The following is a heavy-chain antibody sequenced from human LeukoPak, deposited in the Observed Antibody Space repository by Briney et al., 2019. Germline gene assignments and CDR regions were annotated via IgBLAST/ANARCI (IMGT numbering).Heavy chain of an antibody. D-gene: IGHD5-12*01. CDR1: GDSISRGGYY. V-gene: IGHV4-61*08. CDR3: ARVRYSGYVGDAFDI. J-gene: IGHJ3*02. CDR2: IYYSGST. Sequence: KASQTLCLTCTVSGDSISRGGYYWSWIRQPPVKGMEWIGYIYYSGSTNYNPSLKSRVTISVDTSKNQFSLKLSSVTAADTAVYYCARVRYSGYVGDAFDIWGQGTMVTVSS.